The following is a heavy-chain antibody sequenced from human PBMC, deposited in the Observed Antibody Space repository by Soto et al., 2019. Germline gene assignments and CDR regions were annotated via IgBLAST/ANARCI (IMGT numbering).Heavy chain of an antibody. V-gene: IGHV3-72*01. CDR1: GFTLSDHY. Sequence: HTGGSLRLSCAGSGFTLSDHYIDWVRQAPGKGLEWVGRSRDKAQGYSTAYAASVKGRFTTSRDESKNSVYLQMNSLKTEDTAVYYCARHTRNQFDPWGQGTLVTVSS. CDR3: ARHTRNQFDP. J-gene: IGHJ5*02. CDR2: SRDKAQGYST.